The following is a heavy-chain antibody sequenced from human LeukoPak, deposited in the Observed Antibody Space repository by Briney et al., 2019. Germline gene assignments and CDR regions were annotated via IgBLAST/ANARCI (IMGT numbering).Heavy chain of an antibody. V-gene: IGHV3-7*01. J-gene: IGHJ6*03. CDR1: GFTFSSQW. Sequence: GGSLRLSCAASGFTFSSQWMSWVRQAPGKGLEWVAIVNQGGTQNYYVDSVEGRFTISRDNAENSLYLQMNSLRAEDTAVYYCAREHYFYYLDAWGKGTTVTVSS. CDR2: VNQGGTQN. CDR3: AREHYFYYLDA.